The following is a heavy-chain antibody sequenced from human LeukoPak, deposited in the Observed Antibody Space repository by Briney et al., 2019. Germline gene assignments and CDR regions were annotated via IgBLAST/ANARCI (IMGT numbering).Heavy chain of an antibody. D-gene: IGHD3-10*01. Sequence: SETLSLTCAVYGGSFSGYYWSWIRQPPGKGLEWIGEINHSGSTNYSPSLKSRVTISVDTSKNQFSLKLSSVTAADTAVYYCARTGRLKPQDYWGQGTLVTVSS. J-gene: IGHJ4*02. CDR3: ARTGRLKPQDY. CDR2: INHSGST. CDR1: GGSFSGYY. V-gene: IGHV4-34*01.